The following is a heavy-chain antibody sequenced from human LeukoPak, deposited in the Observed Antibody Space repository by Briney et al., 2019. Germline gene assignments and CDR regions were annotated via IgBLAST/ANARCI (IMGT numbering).Heavy chain of an antibody. CDR3: AHRIHCSSTSCPHSLFDY. V-gene: IGHV2-5*01. J-gene: IGHJ4*02. D-gene: IGHD2-2*01. CDR2: IYWNDDK. Sequence: SGPTLVNPTQTLTLTCTFSGFSLSTSGVGVGWIRQPPGKALEWLALIYWNDDKRYSPSLKSRLTITKDTSKNQVVLTMTNMVPVDTATYYCAHRIHCSSTSCPHSLFDYWGQGTLVTVSS. CDR1: GFSLSTSGVG.